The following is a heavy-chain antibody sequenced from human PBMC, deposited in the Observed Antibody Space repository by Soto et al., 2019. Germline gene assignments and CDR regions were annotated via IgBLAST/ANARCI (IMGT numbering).Heavy chain of an antibody. Sequence: GCLRLTCADAGSTFSSGWRSWIRQAPGKGLEWVGRIKSKTDGGTTDYAAPVKGRFTISRDDSKNTLYLQMNSLKTEDTAVYYCTTDQIAWPVFYGRSGWGQGTALTISS. CDR2: IKSKTDGGTT. CDR3: TTDQIAWPVFYGRSG. D-gene: IGHD2-21*01. CDR1: GSTFSSGW. J-gene: IGHJ6*02. V-gene: IGHV3-15*01.